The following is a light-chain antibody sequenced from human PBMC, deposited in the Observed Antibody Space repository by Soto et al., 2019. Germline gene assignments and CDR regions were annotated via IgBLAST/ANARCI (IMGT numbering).Light chain of an antibody. J-gene: IGLJ1*01. CDR2: SNN. Sequence: QSVLTQPPSASGTPGQRVTISCSGSSSNIGSNTVNWYQQLRGTAPKLLIYSNNQRPSGVPDRFSGSKSGTSASLAISGLQSEDEADYYCAAWYDSLNGHYVFGTGTKVTVL. CDR3: AAWYDSLNGHYV. CDR1: SSNIGSNT. V-gene: IGLV1-44*01.